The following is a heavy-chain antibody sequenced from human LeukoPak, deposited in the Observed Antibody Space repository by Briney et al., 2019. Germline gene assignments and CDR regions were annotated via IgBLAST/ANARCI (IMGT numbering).Heavy chain of an antibody. CDR3: AKDMSYGSANFNGMAV. D-gene: IGHD3-10*01. CDR1: GFTFNKSW. J-gene: IGHJ6*02. V-gene: IGHV3-7*03. CDR2: IKGDGTQK. Sequence: EGSLRLSCAASGFTFNKSWMSWVRQAPGKGPEWVANIKGDGTQKYYVDSVKGRFTVSKNNAKDSLYLQMNSLRVEDTALYYCAKDMSYGSANFNGMAVWGQGTTVTVSS.